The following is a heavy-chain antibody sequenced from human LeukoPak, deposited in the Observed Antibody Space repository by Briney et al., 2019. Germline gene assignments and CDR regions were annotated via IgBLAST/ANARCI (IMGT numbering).Heavy chain of an antibody. CDR1: GGSFSGYY. J-gene: IGHJ6*02. CDR2: INHTGST. D-gene: IGHD3-10*01. Sequence: PSETLSLTCAVYGGSFSGYYWSWIRQPPRKGLEWIGGINHTGSTNYNPPLTRRVTISVDTSKNKFSLKLSSVTAPDTAVYFCAMVLVYSGMDGWGQGTTVTASS. CDR3: AMVLVYSGMDG. V-gene: IGHV4-34*01.